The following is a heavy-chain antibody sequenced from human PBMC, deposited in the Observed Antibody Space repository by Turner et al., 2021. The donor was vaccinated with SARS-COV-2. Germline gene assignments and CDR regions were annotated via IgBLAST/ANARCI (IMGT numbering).Heavy chain of an antibody. Sequence: QLHLQESGPGLVKPSEPLSLTCTVSGGSISSSSYYWGWIRQPPGKGLEWIGNIYYSGSSYYNPSLKSRVTISVDTSKNQFSLKLSSVTAADTAVYYCASYSRGYSYDEAFDYWGQGTLVTVSS. V-gene: IGHV4-39*01. J-gene: IGHJ4*02. CDR3: ASYSRGYSYDEAFDY. CDR2: IYYSGSS. D-gene: IGHD5-18*01. CDR1: GGSISSSSYY.